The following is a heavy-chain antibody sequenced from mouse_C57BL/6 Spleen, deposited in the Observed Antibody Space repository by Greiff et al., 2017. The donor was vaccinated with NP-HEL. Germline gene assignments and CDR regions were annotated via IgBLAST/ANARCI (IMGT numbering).Heavy chain of an antibody. CDR3: TRDSRYGSSFYAMDY. CDR1: GFTFSSYA. J-gene: IGHJ4*01. D-gene: IGHD1-1*01. CDR2: ISSGGDYI. Sequence: EVQLVESGEGLVKPGGSLKLSCAASGFTFSSYAMSWVRQTPEKRLEWVAYISSGGDYIYYADTVKGRFTISRDNARNTLYLQMSSLKSEDTAMYYCTRDSRYGSSFYAMDYWGQGTSVTVSS. V-gene: IGHV5-9-1*02.